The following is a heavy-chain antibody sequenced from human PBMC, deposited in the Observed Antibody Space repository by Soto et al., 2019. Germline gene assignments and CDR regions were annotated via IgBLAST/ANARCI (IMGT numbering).Heavy chain of an antibody. CDR3: SRSSGSAPWSGP. D-gene: IGHD6-6*01. CDR1: GYTFASYG. V-gene: IGHV1-18*01. Sequence: QVQLVQSGAEVKKPGASVKVSCKASGYTFASYGITWVRQAPGQGLEWMGWISAYNGNTNYAQKLQGRVTMTTATSTSTAYRELRSLRSDDTAAYSRSRSSGSAPWSGPWGHGTLVTVSS. J-gene: IGHJ5*02. CDR2: ISAYNGNT.